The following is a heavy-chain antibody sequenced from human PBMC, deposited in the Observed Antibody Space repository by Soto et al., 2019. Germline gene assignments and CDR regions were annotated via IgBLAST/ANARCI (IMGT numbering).Heavy chain of an antibody. D-gene: IGHD3-9*01. V-gene: IGHV3-23*01. J-gene: IGHJ3*02. CDR1: GFSFSTYS. Sequence: GGSLRLSCAASGFSFSTYSMTWVRQVPGKGLDWVSAISGSATTTYYAESVQGRFTISRDNSRNTLYLQMNSLRVEDTAIYYCAKDSEQYFDILTGYYNDAFDIWGQGTMVTGSS. CDR2: ISGSATTT. CDR3: AKDSEQYFDILTGYYNDAFDI.